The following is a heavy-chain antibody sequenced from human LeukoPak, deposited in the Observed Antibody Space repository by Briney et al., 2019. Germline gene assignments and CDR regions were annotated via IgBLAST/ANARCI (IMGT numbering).Heavy chain of an antibody. Sequence: GGSLRLSCTASGFKFSDYAIHWVRQAPGKGLEWVTFIRYDGSNKYYADSVKGRFTISRDNAKNSLYLQMNSLRAEDTAVYYCARDGGYSSGWYAIFDYWGQGTLVTVSS. D-gene: IGHD6-19*01. J-gene: IGHJ4*02. CDR2: IRYDGSNK. CDR3: ARDGGYSSGWYAIFDY. CDR1: GFKFSDYA. V-gene: IGHV3-30*02.